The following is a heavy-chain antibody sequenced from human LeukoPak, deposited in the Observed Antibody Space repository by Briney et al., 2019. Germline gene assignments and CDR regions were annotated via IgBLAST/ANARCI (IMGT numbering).Heavy chain of an antibody. Sequence: GGSLRLSCAASGFTFDDYGMSWVRQTPGKGLEWVSGINRNGGSTGYEDSVKGRFTISRDNAKNSLYLQMNSLGAEDTALYYCARYLRKLYGVGGDYYFYMDVWGKGTTVTVSS. CDR2: INRNGGST. D-gene: IGHD3-16*01. CDR3: ARYLRKLYGVGGDYYFYMDV. V-gene: IGHV3-20*04. J-gene: IGHJ6*03. CDR1: GFTFDDYG.